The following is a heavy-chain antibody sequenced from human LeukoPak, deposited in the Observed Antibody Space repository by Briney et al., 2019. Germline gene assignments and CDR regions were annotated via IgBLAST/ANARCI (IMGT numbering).Heavy chain of an antibody. CDR2: IRGSEGST. CDR3: AKDVYGDYGGLDY. J-gene: IGHJ4*02. V-gene: IGHV3-23*01. D-gene: IGHD4-17*01. CDR1: GFPFSTYA. Sequence: GGSLRLSCAASGFPFSTYAMSWVRQAPGKGLEWVSSIRGSEGSTYYADSVKGRFAISRDNSKNTLYLQMNSLRAEDTAVYYCAKDVYGDYGGLDYWGQGTLVTVPS.